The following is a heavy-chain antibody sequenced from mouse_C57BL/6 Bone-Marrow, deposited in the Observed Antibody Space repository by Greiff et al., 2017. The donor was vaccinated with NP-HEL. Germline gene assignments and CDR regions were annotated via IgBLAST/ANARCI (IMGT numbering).Heavy chain of an antibody. J-gene: IGHJ3*01. CDR1: GYTFTDYN. V-gene: IGHV1-18*01. CDR2: INPNNGGT. CDR3: ARWDDYDWFAY. Sequence: VQLKESGPELVKPGASVKIPCKASGYTFTDYNMDWVKQSHGKSLEWIGDINPNNGGTIYNQKFKGKATLTVDKSSSTAYMELRSLTSEDTAVYYCARWDDYDWFAYWGQGTLVTVSA. D-gene: IGHD2-4*01.